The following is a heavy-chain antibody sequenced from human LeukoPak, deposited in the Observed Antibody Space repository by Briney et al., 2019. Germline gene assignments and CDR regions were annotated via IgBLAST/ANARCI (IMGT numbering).Heavy chain of an antibody. Sequence: GTSVKVSCKASGFTFTTSAVQCVRQARGQRLEWIGWIVVGSGNTNYAQKFQERVTITRDMSTSTVYMDLSSQRSEDTAVYYCAAASNYYDRSNYYSYAMDVWGQGTTVTVSS. CDR3: AAASNYYDRSNYYSYAMDV. V-gene: IGHV1-58*01. J-gene: IGHJ6*02. CDR2: IVVGSGNT. CDR1: GFTFTTSA. D-gene: IGHD3-22*01.